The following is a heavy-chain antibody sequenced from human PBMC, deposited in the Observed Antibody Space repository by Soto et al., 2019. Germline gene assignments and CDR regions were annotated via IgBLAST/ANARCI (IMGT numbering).Heavy chain of an antibody. Sequence: GGLRLSCAASGFTFSSYAMSWVRQAPGKGLEWVSAISGSGGSTYYADSVKGRFTISRDNSKNTLYLQMNSLRAEDTAVYYCAKVGFWSGLNYYYYYGMDVWGQGTTVTVSS. D-gene: IGHD3-3*01. V-gene: IGHV3-23*01. CDR3: AKVGFWSGLNYYYYYGMDV. CDR2: ISGSGGST. CDR1: GFTFSSYA. J-gene: IGHJ6*02.